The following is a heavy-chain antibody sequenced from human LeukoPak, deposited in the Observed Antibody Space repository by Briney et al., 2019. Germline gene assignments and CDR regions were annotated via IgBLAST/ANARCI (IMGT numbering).Heavy chain of an antibody. CDR3: ASDGPNYSSSWTLNYWFDP. V-gene: IGHV1-2*02. Sequence: AGGSLRLSCAASGYTFTGYYMHWVRQAPGQGLEWMGWINPNSGATNYAQKFQGRVTMTRDTSISTAYMELSRLRSDDTAMYYCASDGPNYSSSWTLNYWFDPWGQGTLVTVSS. CDR2: INPNSGAT. CDR1: GYTFTGYY. D-gene: IGHD6-13*01. J-gene: IGHJ5*02.